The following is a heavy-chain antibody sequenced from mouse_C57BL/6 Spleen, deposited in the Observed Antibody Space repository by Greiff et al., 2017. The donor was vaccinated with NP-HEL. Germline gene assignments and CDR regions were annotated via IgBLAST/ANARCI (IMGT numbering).Heavy chain of an antibody. V-gene: IGHV1-75*01. D-gene: IGHD1-1*01. J-gene: IGHJ1*03. CDR1: GYTFTDYY. CDR2: IFPGSGST. Sequence: QVHVKQSGPELVKPGASVKISCKASGYTFTDYYINWVKQRPGQGLEWIGWIFPGSGSTYYNEKFKGKATLTVDKSSSTAYMLLSSLTSEDSAVYFCARDYYGSSYRYFDVWGTGTTVTVSS. CDR3: ARDYYGSSYRYFDV.